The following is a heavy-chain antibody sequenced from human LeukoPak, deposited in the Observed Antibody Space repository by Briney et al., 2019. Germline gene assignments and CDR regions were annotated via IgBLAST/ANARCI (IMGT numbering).Heavy chain of an antibody. V-gene: IGHV3-64*02. CDR3: ARPRGCSNICNNFDY. D-gene: IGHD2-2*01. CDR1: GFTFDTYP. Sequence: PGGSLRLSCAAPGFTFDTYPMHWVRQAPGKGLEFVSSITSDSGHTFYADSVKGRFTISRDNAKDSLYLQMNSLRAEDTAVYYCARPRGCSNICNNFDYWGQGTLVTVSS. CDR2: ITSDSGHT. J-gene: IGHJ4*02.